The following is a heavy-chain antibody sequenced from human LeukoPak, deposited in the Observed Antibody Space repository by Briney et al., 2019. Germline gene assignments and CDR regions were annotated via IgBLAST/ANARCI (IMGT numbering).Heavy chain of an antibody. CDR3: ARGTIVVVPPWGRGNWFDP. Sequence: GASVKVSCKASGYTFTNYYMVWVRQAPGQGLEWMGIINPSSGTTNYAQKFQGRVTTTRDMSTSTVYMELSSLRSEDTAVYYCARGTIVVVPPWGRGNWFDPWGQGTLVTVSS. CDR2: INPSSGTT. J-gene: IGHJ5*02. D-gene: IGHD2-2*01. V-gene: IGHV1-46*01. CDR1: GYTFTNYY.